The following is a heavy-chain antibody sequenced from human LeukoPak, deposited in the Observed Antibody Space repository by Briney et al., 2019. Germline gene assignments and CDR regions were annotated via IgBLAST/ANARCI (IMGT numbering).Heavy chain of an antibody. J-gene: IGHJ6*03. CDR2: IIPIFGTA. V-gene: IGHV1-69*06. CDR1: GCTFSSYA. CDR3: AEGRVVGATRNKERWYYYYVDV. D-gene: IGHD1-26*01. Sequence: GASVKVSCKASGCTFSSYAISWVRQAPGQGLEWMGGIIPIFGTANYAQKFQGRVTITADKSTSTAYMELSSLRSEDTAVYYCAEGRVVGATRNKERWYYYYVDVWGKGTTVTVSS.